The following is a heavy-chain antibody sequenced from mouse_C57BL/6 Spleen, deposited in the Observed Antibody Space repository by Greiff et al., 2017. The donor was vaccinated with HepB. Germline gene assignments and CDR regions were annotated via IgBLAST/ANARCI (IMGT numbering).Heavy chain of an antibody. CDR3: ARERQLRHYAMDY. Sequence: EVQLQQSGPELVKPGASVKISCKASGYTFTDYYMNWVKQSHGKSLEWIGDINPNNGGTSYNQKFKGKATLTVDKSSSTAYMELRSLTSEDSAVYYCARERQLRHYAMDYWGQGTSVTVSS. J-gene: IGHJ4*01. CDR1: GYTFTDYY. D-gene: IGHD3-2*02. CDR2: INPNNGGT. V-gene: IGHV1-26*01.